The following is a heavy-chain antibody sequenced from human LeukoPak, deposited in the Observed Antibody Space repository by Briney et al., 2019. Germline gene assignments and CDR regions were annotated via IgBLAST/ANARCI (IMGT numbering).Heavy chain of an antibody. CDR1: GGSISSNFY. CDR3: AISIGYSYGDDAFDV. J-gene: IGHJ3*01. V-gene: IGHV4-38-2*01. D-gene: IGHD5-18*01. CDR2: MYPTLYHGGSP. Sequence: SSETLSLTCAVSGGSISSNFYWGWIRQSPGKGLEWIATMYPTLYHGGSPFYSPSLKSRVTMSLDKSQNQFSLKLSSVTATDTAVYYCAISIGYSYGDDAFDVWGPGTGVTVSS.